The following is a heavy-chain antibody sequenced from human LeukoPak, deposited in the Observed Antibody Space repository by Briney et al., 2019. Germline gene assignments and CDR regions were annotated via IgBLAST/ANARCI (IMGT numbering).Heavy chain of an antibody. CDR1: GFTFSSSW. D-gene: IGHD3-16*01. J-gene: IGHJ5*02. CDR2: INNDGSST. V-gene: IGHV3-74*01. CDR3: ARGKMGAYNWFDP. Sequence: RGSLRLSCAASGFTFSSSWMHWVRQAPGKGPVWVSRINNDGSSTNYADSVKGRFTISRDNAKNTLFLQMSSLRDDDTAVYYCARGKMGAYNWFDPWGQGTLVTVSS.